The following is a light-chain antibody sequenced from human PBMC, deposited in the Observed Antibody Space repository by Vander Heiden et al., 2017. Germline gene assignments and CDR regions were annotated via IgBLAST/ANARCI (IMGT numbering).Light chain of an antibody. Sequence: ELSQPPSVSVSPGQTASITCSGDKLWDKYACWYQQKPGQSPVLVIYQDTKRPSGIPERFSGSNSGNTATLTISGTKAMDEADYYCQAWDSSLWVFGGGTKLNVL. CDR3: QAWDSSLWV. CDR2: QDT. V-gene: IGLV3-1*01. J-gene: IGLJ3*02. CDR1: KLWDKY.